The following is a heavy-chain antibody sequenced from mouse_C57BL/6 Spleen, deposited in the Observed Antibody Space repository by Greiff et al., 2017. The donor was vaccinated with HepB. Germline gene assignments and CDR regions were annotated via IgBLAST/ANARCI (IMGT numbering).Heavy chain of an antibody. CDR3: ARGGYSRDYFDY. Sequence: VQLQQPGAELVRPGSSVKLSCKASGYTFTSYWMDWVKQRPGQGLEWIGNIYPSDSETHYNQKFKDKATLTVDKSSSTAYMQLRSLTSEDSAVYYCARGGYSRDYFDYWGQGTTLTVSS. V-gene: IGHV1-61*01. J-gene: IGHJ2*01. CDR1: GYTFTSYW. D-gene: IGHD2-5*01. CDR2: IYPSDSET.